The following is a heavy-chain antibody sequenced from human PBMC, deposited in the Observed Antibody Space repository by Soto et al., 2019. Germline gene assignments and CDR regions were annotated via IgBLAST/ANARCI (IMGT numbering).Heavy chain of an antibody. CDR1: GFTFSSYS. D-gene: IGHD6-13*01. CDR3: AGTTTTRDFIAAAGTLDY. Sequence: EVQLVESGGGLVKPGGSLRLSCAASGFTFSSYSMNWVRQAPGKGLEWVSSISSSSSYIYYADSVKGRFTISRDNAKNSLYLQMNSLRAEDTAVYYCAGTTTTRDFIAAAGTLDYWGQGTLVTVSS. V-gene: IGHV3-21*01. CDR2: ISSSSSYI. J-gene: IGHJ4*02.